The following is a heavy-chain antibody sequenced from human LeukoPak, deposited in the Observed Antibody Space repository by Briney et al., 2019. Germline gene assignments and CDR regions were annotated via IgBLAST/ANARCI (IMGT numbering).Heavy chain of an antibody. CDR3: AKDINYGSGSHNFDY. CDR2: ISWNSGSI. D-gene: IGHD3-10*01. J-gene: IGHJ4*02. V-gene: IGHV3-9*01. CDR1: GFTFDDYA. Sequence: GGSLRLSCAASGFTFDDYAMHWVRQAPGKGLEWVSGISWNSGSIGYADSVKGRFTISRDNAKNSLYLQMNSLRAEDTALYYCAKDINYGSGSHNFDYWGQGTLVTVSS.